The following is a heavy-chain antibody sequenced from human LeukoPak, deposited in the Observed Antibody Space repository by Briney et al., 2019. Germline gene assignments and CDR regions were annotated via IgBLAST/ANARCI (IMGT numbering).Heavy chain of an antibody. CDR3: ARGPYDYVWGSYRHFIDAFDI. J-gene: IGHJ3*02. Sequence: SGTLSLTCAVYGGSFSGYYWSWIRQPPGKGLEWIGEINHSGSTNYNPSLKSRVTISVDTSKNQFSLKLSSVTAADTAVYYCARGPYDYVWGSYRHFIDAFDIWGQGTMVTVSS. CDR2: INHSGST. V-gene: IGHV4-34*01. D-gene: IGHD3-16*02. CDR1: GGSFSGYY.